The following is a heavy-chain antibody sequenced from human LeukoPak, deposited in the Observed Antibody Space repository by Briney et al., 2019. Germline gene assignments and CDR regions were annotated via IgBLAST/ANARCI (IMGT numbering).Heavy chain of an antibody. CDR2: ISYDGSNK. CDR1: GFTFSSYA. D-gene: IGHD3-16*02. Sequence: PGRSLRLSCAASGFTFSSYAMHWVRQAPGKGLEWVAVISYDGSNKYYADSVKGRFTISRDNAKNSLYLQMNSLRAEDTAVYYCAREANDYVWGSYHNWFDPWGQGTLVTVSS. V-gene: IGHV3-30-3*01. J-gene: IGHJ5*02. CDR3: AREANDYVWGSYHNWFDP.